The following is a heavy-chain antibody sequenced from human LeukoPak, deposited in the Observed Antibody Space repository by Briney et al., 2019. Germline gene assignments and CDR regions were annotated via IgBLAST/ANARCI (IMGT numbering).Heavy chain of an antibody. CDR2: IYPDDSDT. Sequence: GEPLKISCKGSGYSFTSYWIAWVRQMPGKGLEWMGIIYPDDSDTRYSPSFQGQVTISADKSITTAYVQWTSLKASDTAMYYCARHRAGKDSRGYYFTYLDYWGQGSLVTVSS. J-gene: IGHJ4*02. V-gene: IGHV5-51*01. D-gene: IGHD3-22*01. CDR3: ARHRAGKDSRGYYFTYLDY. CDR1: GYSFTSYW.